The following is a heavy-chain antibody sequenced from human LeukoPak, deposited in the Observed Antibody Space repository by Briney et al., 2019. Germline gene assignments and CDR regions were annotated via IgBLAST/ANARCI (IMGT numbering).Heavy chain of an antibody. V-gene: IGHV4-30-2*01. CDR3: ARGYGFGRGAFDI. Sequence: SQTLSLTCAVSGGSISSGGYSWSWIRQPPGKGLEWIGYIYHSGSTYYNPSLKSRVTISVDRSKNQFSLKLSSVTAADTAVYYCARGYGFGRGAFDIWGQGTMVTVSS. CDR1: GGSISSGGYS. CDR2: IYHSGST. D-gene: IGHD3-10*01. J-gene: IGHJ3*02.